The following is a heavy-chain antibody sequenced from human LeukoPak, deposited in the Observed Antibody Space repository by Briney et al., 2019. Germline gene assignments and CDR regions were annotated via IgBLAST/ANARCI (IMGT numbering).Heavy chain of an antibody. J-gene: IGHJ6*02. D-gene: IGHD5-18*01. CDR2: ISYDGINH. V-gene: IGHV3-30*18. CDR3: AKDGGGNSYGYYYYYGMDV. Sequence: PGGALRLSCVVSGFTFRSYGMQWVRQAPGKGRGWVAVISYDGINHYYADSLNGRFTISRDNSKNTLYLQMNSLRAEDTAVYYCAKDGGGNSYGYYYYYGMDVWGQGTTVTVSS. CDR1: GFTFRSYG.